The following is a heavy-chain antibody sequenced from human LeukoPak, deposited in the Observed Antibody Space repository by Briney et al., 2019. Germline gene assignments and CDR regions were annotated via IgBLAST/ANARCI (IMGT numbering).Heavy chain of an antibody. J-gene: IGHJ4*02. CDR1: GGSFSGYY. CDR3: ARLSLHCSGGSCYRGAFDS. CDR2: MNQSGSI. V-gene: IGHV4-34*01. Sequence: SETLSLTCDVYGGSFSGYYWSWIRQPPGKGLEWIGEMNQSGSINYNPSLKSRVTISVDSSTNQFSLKVSSVTAADTAVYYCARLSLHCSGGSCYRGAFDSWGQGTLVTVSS. D-gene: IGHD2-15*01.